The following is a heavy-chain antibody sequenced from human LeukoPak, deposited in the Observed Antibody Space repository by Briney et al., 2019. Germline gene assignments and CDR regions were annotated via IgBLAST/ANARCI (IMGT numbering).Heavy chain of an antibody. CDR3: ARDDPDTAMVRFDP. J-gene: IGHJ5*02. D-gene: IGHD5-18*01. Sequence: GASVKVSCKASGYTFTSYGISWGRQAPGQGREWMGWISAYNGNTNYAQKLQGRVTMTTDTSTSTAYMELRSLRSDDTAVYYCARDDPDTAMVRFDPWGQGTLVTVSS. CDR1: GYTFTSYG. CDR2: ISAYNGNT. V-gene: IGHV1-18*01.